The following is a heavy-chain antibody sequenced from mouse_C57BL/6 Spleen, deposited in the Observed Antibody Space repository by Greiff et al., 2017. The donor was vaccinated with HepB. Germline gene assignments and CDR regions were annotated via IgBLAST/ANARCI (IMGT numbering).Heavy chain of an antibody. CDR3: ARESPFYYGNYDYFDY. Sequence: EVQLVESGPGLVKPSQSLSLTCSVTGYSITSGYYWNWIRQFPGNKLEWMGYISYDGSNNYNPSLKNRISITRDTSKNQFFLKLNSVTTEDTATYYCARESPFYYGNYDYFDYWGQGTTLTVSS. V-gene: IGHV3-6*01. D-gene: IGHD2-1*01. J-gene: IGHJ2*01. CDR1: GYSITSGYY. CDR2: ISYDGSN.